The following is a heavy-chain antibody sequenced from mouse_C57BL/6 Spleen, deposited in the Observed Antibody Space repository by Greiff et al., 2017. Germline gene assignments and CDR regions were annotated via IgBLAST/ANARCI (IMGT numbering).Heavy chain of an antibody. V-gene: IGHV5-9-1*02. CDR2: ISSGGDYI. CDR1: GFTFSSYA. CDR3: TREGDYGGDD. Sequence: EVKLVESGEGLVKPGGSLKLSCAASGFTFSSYAMSWVRQTPEKRLAWVAYISSGGDYIYYAVTVKGRFTISRDNARNPLYLQMSSLKSEDKAMYDSTREGDYGGDDWGQGTTLTVSS. J-gene: IGHJ2*01. D-gene: IGHD2-4*01.